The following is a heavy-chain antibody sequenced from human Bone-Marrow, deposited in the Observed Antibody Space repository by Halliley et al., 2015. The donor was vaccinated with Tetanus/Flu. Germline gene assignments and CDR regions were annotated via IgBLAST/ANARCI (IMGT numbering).Heavy chain of an antibody. CDR3: GVTGTIDF. V-gene: IGHV3-48*03. CDR1: GFSFGSHE. D-gene: IGHD2-2*01. CDR2: ITSSGGTI. Sequence: SLRLSCAASGFSFGSHEMSWVRRAPGRGLEWISYITSSGGTIYYAQSVKGRFTISRDNSKNSLYLQMNSLRAEDTAVYYCGVTGTIDFWGQGTLVTVSS. J-gene: IGHJ4*02.